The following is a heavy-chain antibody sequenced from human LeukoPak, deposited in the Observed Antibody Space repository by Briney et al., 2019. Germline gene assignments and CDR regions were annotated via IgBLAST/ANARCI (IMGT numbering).Heavy chain of an antibody. CDR1: EFTLSNYW. J-gene: IGHJ4*02. CDR3: AKDIVGGGDDY. V-gene: IGHV3-7*01. D-gene: IGHD2-21*02. Sequence: GGSLRLSCAASEFTLSNYWMNWVRQAPGKGLEWVANIQEDGKKENYVDSVRGRFTISRDNAKNSIYLQMNSLRVEDTAVYYCAKDIVGGGDDYWGQGTLVIVSS. CDR2: IQEDGKKE.